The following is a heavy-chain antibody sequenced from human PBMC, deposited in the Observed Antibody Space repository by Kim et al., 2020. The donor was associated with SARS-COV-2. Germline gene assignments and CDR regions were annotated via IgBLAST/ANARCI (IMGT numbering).Heavy chain of an antibody. D-gene: IGHD3-22*01. Sequence: GESLKISCKGSGYSFTSYWIGWVRQMPGKGLEWMGIIYPGDSDTRYSPSFQGQVTISADKSISTAYLQWSSLKASDTAMYYCARRRGGGFYYDSSGNFDYWGQGTLVTVSS. V-gene: IGHV5-51*01. J-gene: IGHJ4*02. CDR3: ARRRGGGFYYDSSGNFDY. CDR2: IYPGDSDT. CDR1: GYSFTSYW.